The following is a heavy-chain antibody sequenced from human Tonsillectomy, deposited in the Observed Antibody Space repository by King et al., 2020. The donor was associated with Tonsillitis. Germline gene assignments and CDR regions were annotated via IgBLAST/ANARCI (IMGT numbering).Heavy chain of an antibody. D-gene: IGHD6-19*01. CDR3: ARKSGWHPY. CDR1: GFTFSRFW. CDR2: IKQDGSEK. V-gene: IGHV3-7*03. Sequence: VQLVESGGGLVQPGGSLRLSCAASGFTFSRFWMSWVRQAPGKGLEWVADIKQDGSEKYYVDPVKGRFTISRDNAKNSLYLQMNSLTAEDTAVYYCARKSGWHPYWGQGTLVTVSS. J-gene: IGHJ4*02.